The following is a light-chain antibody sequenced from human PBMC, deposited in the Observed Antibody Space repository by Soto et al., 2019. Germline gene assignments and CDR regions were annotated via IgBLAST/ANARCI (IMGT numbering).Light chain of an antibody. CDR2: WAS. V-gene: IGKV4-1*01. CDR3: QQYYSSPRLG. CDR1: QSVLYIPTNKNY. J-gene: IGKJ4*01. Sequence: DIVMTQSPDSLAVSLGERATITCRSSQSVLYIPTNKNYVAWYQQKPGQPPKLLFYWASTRESGVPDRFSGSGSGTYFTLTISSLQAEDVAFYYCQQYYSSPRLGFGGGTKVEIK.